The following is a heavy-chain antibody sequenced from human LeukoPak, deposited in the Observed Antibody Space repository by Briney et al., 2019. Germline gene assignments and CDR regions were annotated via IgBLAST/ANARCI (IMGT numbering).Heavy chain of an antibody. J-gene: IGHJ3*02. CDR1: GGSISSSSYY. Sequence: SETLSLTCTVSGGSISSSSYYWGWIRQPPGKGLEWIGSIYYSGSTYYNPSLKSRVTISVDTSKNQFSLKLSSVTAADTAVYYCARPLWNWNARAFDIWGQGTMVTVSS. CDR2: IYYSGST. V-gene: IGHV4-39*07. CDR3: ARPLWNWNARAFDI. D-gene: IGHD1-1*01.